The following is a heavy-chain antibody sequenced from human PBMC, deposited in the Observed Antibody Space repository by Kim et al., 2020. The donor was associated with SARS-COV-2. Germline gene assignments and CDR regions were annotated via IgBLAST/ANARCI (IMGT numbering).Heavy chain of an antibody. Sequence: ASVKVSCKVSGYTLIELPMHWVRQAPGKGLEWMGGFDPEDGKTIYAQKFQGRVTMTEDTSTDTAYMELSSLRSEDTAVYYCATAPITMVRGDINWFDPWGQGTLVTVSS. CDR3: ATAPITMVRGDINWFDP. D-gene: IGHD3-10*01. V-gene: IGHV1-24*01. J-gene: IGHJ5*02. CDR1: GYTLIELP. CDR2: FDPEDGKT.